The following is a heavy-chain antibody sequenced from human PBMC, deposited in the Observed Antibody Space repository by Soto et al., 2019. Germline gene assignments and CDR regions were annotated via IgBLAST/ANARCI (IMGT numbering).Heavy chain of an antibody. J-gene: IGHJ1*01. V-gene: IGHV1-3*01. Sequence: ASVMVSCKASGYTFTSYAMHWVRQAPGQRLEWMGWINAGNGNTKYSQKFQGRVTITRDTSASTAYMELSSLRSEDTAVYYCARGIQQWLTEYFQHWGQGTLVTVSS. CDR1: GYTFTSYA. CDR2: INAGNGNT. CDR3: ARGIQQWLTEYFQH. D-gene: IGHD6-19*01.